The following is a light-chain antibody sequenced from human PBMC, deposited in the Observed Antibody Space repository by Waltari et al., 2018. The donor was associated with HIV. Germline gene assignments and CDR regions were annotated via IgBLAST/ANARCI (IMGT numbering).Light chain of an antibody. CDR1: SCNFGSNS. CDR3: AAWDDSLNGFYV. J-gene: IGLJ1*01. Sequence: QPVPTPPPSASATPGQRLTISCSGNSCNFGSNSAFWSQQPPATAPKLPLFRDNERPSGVPDRFSGSRPGTAASLVISGLRSEDEAEYYCAAWDDSLNGFYVFGSGTRVTVL. CDR2: RDN. V-gene: IGLV1-47*01.